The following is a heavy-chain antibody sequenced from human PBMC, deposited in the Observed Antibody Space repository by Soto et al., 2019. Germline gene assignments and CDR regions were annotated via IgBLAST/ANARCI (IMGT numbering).Heavy chain of an antibody. J-gene: IGHJ5*02. CDR3: AKDIAFEGTNNWFDP. V-gene: IGHV3-23*01. CDR1: GFTFSSYA. CDR2: ISGRRGST. Sequence: EVQLLESGGGLVQPGGSLRLSCAASGFTFSSYALSWVRQAPGKGLEWVSAISGRRGSTYYADSVKGRFTISRDNSKNTLYLQMNSLRAEDTAVYYCAKDIAFEGTNNWFDPWGQGTLVTVSS. D-gene: IGHD1-7*01.